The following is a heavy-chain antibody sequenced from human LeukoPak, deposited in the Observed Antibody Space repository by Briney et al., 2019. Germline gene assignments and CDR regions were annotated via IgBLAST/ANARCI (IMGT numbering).Heavy chain of an antibody. J-gene: IGHJ6*03. D-gene: IGHD3-10*01. CDR3: ARGFYYGSGSYYYYYMDV. Sequence: GGSLRLSCAASGFTFSSYWMHWVRQAPGKGLVWVSRINTDESSTSYADSVKGRFTISRDNAKNTLYPQMNSLRAEDTAVYYCARGFYYGSGSYYYYYMDVWGKGTTVTVSS. CDR1: GFTFSSYW. V-gene: IGHV3-74*01. CDR2: INTDESST.